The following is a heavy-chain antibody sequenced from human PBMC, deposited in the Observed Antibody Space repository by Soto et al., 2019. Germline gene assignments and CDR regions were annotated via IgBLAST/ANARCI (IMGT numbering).Heavy chain of an antibody. CDR3: ASQYYDFSSGALDF. Sequence: QVQLQESGPGLVQPSQTLSLTCTVSGGSISSDDYYWTWVRQPPGKGLEWIGNIHDTATTSHNPSLKSRLILSVATSSNQFSLRLKSVTAPDTAVYFCASQYYDFSSGALDFWGQGILVPVSS. CDR1: GGSISSDDYY. CDR2: IHDTATT. J-gene: IGHJ4*02. V-gene: IGHV4-30-4*01. D-gene: IGHD3-3*01.